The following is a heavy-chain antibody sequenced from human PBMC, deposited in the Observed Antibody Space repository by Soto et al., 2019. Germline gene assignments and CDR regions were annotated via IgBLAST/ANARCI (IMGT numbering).Heavy chain of an antibody. CDR3: ARAGDIGYCSGGSCYAFDI. CDR2: IYYSGST. Sequence: QVQLQESGPGLVKPSQTLSLTCTVSGGSISSGGYYWSWIRQHPGKVLAWIGYIYYSGSTYYNPSLKSRVTISVDTSKSQFSLKLSSVTAADTAVYYCARAGDIGYCSGGSCYAFDIWGQGTMVTVSS. CDR1: GGSISSGGYY. D-gene: IGHD2-15*01. J-gene: IGHJ3*02. V-gene: IGHV4-31*03.